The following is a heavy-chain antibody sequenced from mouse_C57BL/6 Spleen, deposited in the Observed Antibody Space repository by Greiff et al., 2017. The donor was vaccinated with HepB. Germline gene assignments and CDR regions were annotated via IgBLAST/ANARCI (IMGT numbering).Heavy chain of an antibody. V-gene: IGHV1-61*01. J-gene: IGHJ4*01. CDR2: IYPSDSET. CDR3: ARGGPPMDY. CDR1: GYTFTSYW. Sequence: QVQLKESGAELVRPGSSVKLSCKASGYTFTSYWMDWVKQRPGQGLEWIGNIYPSDSETHYNQKFKDKATLTVDKSSSTAYMQLSSLTSEDSAVYYCARGGPPMDYWGQGTSVTVSS.